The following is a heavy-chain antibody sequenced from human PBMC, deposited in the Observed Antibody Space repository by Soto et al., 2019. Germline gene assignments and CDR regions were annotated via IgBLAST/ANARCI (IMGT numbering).Heavy chain of an antibody. CDR2: IYYSGST. V-gene: IGHV4-39*01. CDR3: ARQLSLRYFDWLSSYYFDY. CDR1: GGSISSSSYY. Sequence: QLQLQESGPGLVKPSETLSLTCTVSGGSISSSSYYWGWIRQPPGKGLEWIGSIYYSGSTYYNPSLKSRVTISVDTSKNQFSLKLSSVTAADTAVYYCARQLSLRYFDWLSSYYFDYWGQGTLVTVSS. J-gene: IGHJ4*02. D-gene: IGHD3-9*01.